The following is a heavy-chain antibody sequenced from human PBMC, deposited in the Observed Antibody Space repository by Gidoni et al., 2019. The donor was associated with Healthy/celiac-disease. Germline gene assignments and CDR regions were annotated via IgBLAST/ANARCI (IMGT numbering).Heavy chain of an antibody. CDR3: AREYYDSSGYYGGHFDY. CDR1: GFTVRSNY. V-gene: IGHV3-53*01. CDR2: IYSGGST. J-gene: IGHJ4*02. Sequence: EVQLVESGGGLIQPGGSLRRSCAAAGFTVRSNYMSWVRQAPGKGLEWVSVIYSGGSTYYADSVKGRFTISRDNSKNTLYLQMNSLRAEDTAVYYCAREYYDSSGYYGGHFDYWGQGTLVTVSS. D-gene: IGHD3-22*01.